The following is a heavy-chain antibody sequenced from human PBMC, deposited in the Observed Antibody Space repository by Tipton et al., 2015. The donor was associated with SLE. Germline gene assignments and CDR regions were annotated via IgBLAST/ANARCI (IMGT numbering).Heavy chain of an antibody. CDR2: ITPNSGDT. D-gene: IGHD2-21*02. Sequence: QLVQSGAEVKKPGASVEVSCKASGYTFTDYYIHWVRQAPGQGLEWMGWITPNSGDTNYAQNFQGRVTMTRDTSISTAYMELSRLTSDDTAVYYCARGGEQVATGICVYWGQGTLVTVSS. CDR1: GYTFTDYY. J-gene: IGHJ4*02. CDR3: ARGGEQVATGICVY. V-gene: IGHV1-2*02.